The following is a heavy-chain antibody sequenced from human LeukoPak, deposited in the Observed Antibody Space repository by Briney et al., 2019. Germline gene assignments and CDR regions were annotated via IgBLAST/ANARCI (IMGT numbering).Heavy chain of an antibody. Sequence: SETLSLTCAVYGGSFSGYYWSWNRQPPGKGLEWIGEINHSGTTNSNPSLKSRVTISVDTSKNQLPLRLSSVTAADTAVYYCTRGALYGDPFPDNWGQGTLVTVSS. CDR3: TRGALYGDPFPDN. CDR2: INHSGTT. CDR1: GGSFSGYY. D-gene: IGHD4-17*01. J-gene: IGHJ4*02. V-gene: IGHV4-34*01.